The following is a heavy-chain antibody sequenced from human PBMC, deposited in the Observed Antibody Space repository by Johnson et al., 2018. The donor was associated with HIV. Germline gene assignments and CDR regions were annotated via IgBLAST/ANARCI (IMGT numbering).Heavy chain of an antibody. D-gene: IGHD1-1*01. CDR2: ISGSGGST. V-gene: IGHV3-23*04. J-gene: IGHJ3*02. Sequence: VQLVESGGGVVQPGRSLRLSCAASGFTFSNYPMNWVRQAPGKGLEWVSAISGSGGSTYYADSVQGRFTISRDNSKNTLFLQMNSLRVEDTAVYYCARDVTAGNDAFDIWGQGTMVTVSS. CDR3: ARDVTAGNDAFDI. CDR1: GFTFSNYP.